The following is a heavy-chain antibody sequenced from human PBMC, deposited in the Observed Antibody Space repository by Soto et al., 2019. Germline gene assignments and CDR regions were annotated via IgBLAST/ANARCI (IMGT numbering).Heavy chain of an antibody. J-gene: IGHJ4*02. Sequence: EVQLVESGGGLVKPGGSLRLSCAASGFTFSNAWMSWVRQAPGKGLDWVGRIKSNTDGGTTDYAAPVKGRFTISRDDSKNTLYPQMNSLKTEDTAVYYCTTGGASDYGDYGKDFDYWGQGTLVAVSS. CDR2: IKSNTDGGTT. CDR3: TTGGASDYGDYGKDFDY. CDR1: GFTFSNAW. D-gene: IGHD4-17*01. V-gene: IGHV3-15*01.